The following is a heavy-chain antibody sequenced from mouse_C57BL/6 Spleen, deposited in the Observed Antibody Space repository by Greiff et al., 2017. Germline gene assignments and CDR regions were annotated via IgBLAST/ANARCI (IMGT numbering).Heavy chain of an antibody. CDR2: ISSGSSTI. J-gene: IGHJ1*03. CDR1: GFTFSDYG. V-gene: IGHV5-17*01. Sequence: EVKLMESGGGLVKPGGSLKLSCAASGFTFSDYGMHWVRQAPEKGLEWVAYISSGSSTIYYADTVKGRFTISRDNAKNTLFLQMTSLRSEDTAMYYCARDRKGVFDVWGTGTTVTVSS. D-gene: IGHD2-14*01. CDR3: ARDRKGVFDV.